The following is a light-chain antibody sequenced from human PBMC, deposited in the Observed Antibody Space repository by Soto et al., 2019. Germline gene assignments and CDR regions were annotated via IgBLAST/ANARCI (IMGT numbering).Light chain of an antibody. CDR1: QSISSW. V-gene: IGKV1-5*01. J-gene: IGKJ1*01. CDR2: DAS. Sequence: DIQMTQSPSTLSASVGDRVTITCRASQSISSWLAWYQQKPGEGPKLLIYDASSLESGVPSSFIGSGSRTEFTLTISRLPPDDFATYYCQQYNSYRTFGQGTKVEIK. CDR3: QQYNSYRT.